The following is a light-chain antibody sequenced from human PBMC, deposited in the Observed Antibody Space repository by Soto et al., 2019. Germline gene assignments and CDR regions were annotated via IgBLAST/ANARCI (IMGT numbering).Light chain of an antibody. CDR2: GAS. Sequence: EIVMTQSPATLSVSPGERVTLSCRASQSVSSNLAWYQQKPGQVPRLLSYGASNRATGIPARFSGSGSGTEFTLTISILQSEDFAVYYCQQYNNGPPYTVGQGTKLEIK. V-gene: IGKV3-15*01. CDR1: QSVSSN. CDR3: QQYNNGPPYT. J-gene: IGKJ2*01.